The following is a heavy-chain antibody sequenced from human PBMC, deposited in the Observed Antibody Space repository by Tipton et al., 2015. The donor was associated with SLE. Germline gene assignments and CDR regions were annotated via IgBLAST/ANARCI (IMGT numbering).Heavy chain of an antibody. CDR3: AKGGRGAAGVRGYFDY. CDR2: ININGVDT. Sequence: QLVQSGGGFVQPGGSLRLSCAASGFLVSSYAMTWVRQTPQKGLEWVSTININGVDTYYSDSVRGRFTISRDNSKNTLYLQMNSLRAEDTAVYYRAKGGRGAAGVRGYFDYWGQGTLVTVSS. CDR1: GFLVSSYA. V-gene: IGHV3-23*04. J-gene: IGHJ4*02. D-gene: IGHD6-13*01.